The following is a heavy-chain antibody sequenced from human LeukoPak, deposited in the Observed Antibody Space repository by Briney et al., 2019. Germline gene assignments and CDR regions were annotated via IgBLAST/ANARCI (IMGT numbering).Heavy chain of an antibody. CDR3: ARDPYSGNYGTYYYYYMDV. D-gene: IGHD1-26*01. CDR2: ITSSGTYT. V-gene: IGHV3-21*01. Sequence: PGGSLRLSCADSGFTFSNYNTNWVRQAPGKAMEWVSSITSSGTYTFYADSVKGRFTISRDNAKNSLYLQMDSLGPEDTAVYYCARDPYSGNYGTYYYYYMDVWGKGTTVTVSS. J-gene: IGHJ6*03. CDR1: GFTFSNYN.